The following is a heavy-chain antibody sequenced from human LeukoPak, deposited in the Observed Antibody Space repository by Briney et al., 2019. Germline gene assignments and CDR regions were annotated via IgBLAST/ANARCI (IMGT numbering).Heavy chain of an antibody. J-gene: IGHJ6*03. CDR1: GGTFSSYA. V-gene: IGHV1-69*05. D-gene: IGHD6-6*01. Sequence: ASVKVSCKASGGTFSSYAISWVRQAPGQGLEWMGGIIPIFGTASYAQKFQGRVTITTDESTSTAYMELSSLRSEDTAVYYCARDLFGDSSSPNYYYYYMDVWGKGTTVTVSS. CDR3: ARDLFGDSSSPNYYYYYMDV. CDR2: IIPIFGTA.